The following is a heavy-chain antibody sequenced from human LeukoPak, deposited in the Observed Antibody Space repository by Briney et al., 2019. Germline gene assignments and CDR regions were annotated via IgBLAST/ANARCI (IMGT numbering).Heavy chain of an antibody. Sequence: GGSLRLSCAASGFTFSTYSMNWVRQAPGKGLEWVSYISSSSSTIYYADSVKGRLTISRDNAKNSLYLQMNSLRAEDTAVYYCASLSRSAAGDFDYWGQGTLVTVSS. D-gene: IGHD6-13*01. CDR3: ASLSRSAAGDFDY. J-gene: IGHJ4*02. V-gene: IGHV3-48*04. CDR1: GFTFSTYS. CDR2: ISSSSSTI.